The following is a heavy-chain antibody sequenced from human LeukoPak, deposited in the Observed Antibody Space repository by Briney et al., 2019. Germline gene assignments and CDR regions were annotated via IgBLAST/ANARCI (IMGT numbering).Heavy chain of an antibody. V-gene: IGHV1-8*01. CDR3: ARHGGSPPRYYYYMDV. Sequence: EASVKVSCKASGYTFTSYDINWVRQATGQGLEWMGWMNPNSGNTGYAQKLQGRVTMTTDTSTSTAYMELRSLRSDDTAVYYCARHGGSPPRYYYYMDVWGKGTTVTISS. CDR1: GYTFTSYD. D-gene: IGHD2-15*01. CDR2: MNPNSGNT. J-gene: IGHJ6*03.